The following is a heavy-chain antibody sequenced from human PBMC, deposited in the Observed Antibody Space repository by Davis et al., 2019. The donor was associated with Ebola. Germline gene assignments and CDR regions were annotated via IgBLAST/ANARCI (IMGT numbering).Heavy chain of an antibody. CDR1: GFTFADYA. Sequence: GESLKISCSTSGFTFADYAMSWFRQAPGKGLECLGFITSEVFGATTEYAASVKGRFTISRDDSKNTLYLQMNSLRPEDTAVYYCARDLVPGTPDYFDCWGQGTLVTVSS. CDR3: ARDLVPGTPDYFDC. CDR2: ITSEVFGATT. V-gene: IGHV3-49*03. D-gene: IGHD1-26*01. J-gene: IGHJ4*02.